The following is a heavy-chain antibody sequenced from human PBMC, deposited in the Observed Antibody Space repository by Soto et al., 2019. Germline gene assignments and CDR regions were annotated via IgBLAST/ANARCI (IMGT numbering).Heavy chain of an antibody. J-gene: IGHJ6*02. CDR3: AKDLIVVDRNGEDYYYYGMDV. CDR1: GFTFSSYG. Sequence: QVQLVESGGGVVQPGRSLRLSCAASGFTFSSYGMHWVRQAPGKGLEWVAVISYDGSNKYYADSEKGRFTISRDNSKNTLYLQMNSLRAEDTAVYYCAKDLIVVDRNGEDYYYYGMDVWGQGTTVTVSS. D-gene: IGHD3-22*01. CDR2: ISYDGSNK. V-gene: IGHV3-30*18.